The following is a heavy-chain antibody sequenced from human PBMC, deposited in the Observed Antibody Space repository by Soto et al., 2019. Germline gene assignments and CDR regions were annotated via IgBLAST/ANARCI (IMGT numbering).Heavy chain of an antibody. V-gene: IGHV5-51*01. Sequence: PGESLKISCKGSGYSFTSYWIGWVRQMPGKGLEWMGIIYPGDSDTRYSPSFQGQVTISADKSISTAYLQWSSLKASDTAMYYCARHPIREGPGNYGSGSLGYMDVWGKGTTVTVSS. CDR2: IYPGDSDT. J-gene: IGHJ6*03. CDR3: ARHPIREGPGNYGSGSLGYMDV. D-gene: IGHD3-10*01. CDR1: GYSFTSYW.